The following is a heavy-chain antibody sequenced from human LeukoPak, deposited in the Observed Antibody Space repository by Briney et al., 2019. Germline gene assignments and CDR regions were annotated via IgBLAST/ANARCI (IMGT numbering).Heavy chain of an antibody. CDR3: ARGDSYGSHFDY. V-gene: IGHV1-2*04. J-gene: IGHJ4*02. Sequence: ASVQVSCKASGYTFTGYYMHWVRQAPGQGLEWMGWINPNSGGTNYAQTFQGWVTMTRDTSISTAYMGLSRLRSDDTAVYYCARGDSYGSHFDYWGQGTLVTVSS. CDR1: GYTFTGYY. CDR2: INPNSGGT. D-gene: IGHD5-18*01.